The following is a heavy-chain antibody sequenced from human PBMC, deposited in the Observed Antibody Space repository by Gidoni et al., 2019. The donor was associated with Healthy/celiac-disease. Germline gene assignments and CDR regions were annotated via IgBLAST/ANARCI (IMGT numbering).Heavy chain of an antibody. CDR3: ARGGIAVAGPPLDY. J-gene: IGHJ4*02. V-gene: IGHV3-30-3*01. CDR2: ISYDGINK. CDR1: GFTFSSYA. D-gene: IGHD6-19*01. Sequence: QVQLVESGGGVVQPGRSLRLSCAASGFTFSSYAMHWVRQAPGKGLEWVAVISYDGINKYYADSVKGRFTISRDNSKNTLYLQMNSLRAEDTAVYYCARGGIAVAGPPLDYWGQGTLVTVSS.